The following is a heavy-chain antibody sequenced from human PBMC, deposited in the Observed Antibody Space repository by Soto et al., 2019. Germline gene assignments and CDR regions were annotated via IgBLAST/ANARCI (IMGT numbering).Heavy chain of an antibody. Sequence: KTSETLSLTCTVSGGSISSYYWSWIRQPPGKGLEWIGYIYYSGSTNYNPSLKSRVTISVDTSKNQFSLKLSSVTAADTAVYYCARILRNAFDIWGRGTMVTVSS. CDR1: GGSISSYY. J-gene: IGHJ3*02. CDR2: IYYSGST. V-gene: IGHV4-59*01. CDR3: ARILRNAFDI.